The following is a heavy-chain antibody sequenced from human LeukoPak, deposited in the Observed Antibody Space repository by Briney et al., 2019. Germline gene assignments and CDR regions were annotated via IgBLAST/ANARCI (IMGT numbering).Heavy chain of an antibody. CDR1: GYTFTGYY. CDR3: ARDEGPLRYFDWLLFHDAFDI. D-gene: IGHD3-9*01. CDR2: INPNSGGT. V-gene: IGHV1-2*02. J-gene: IGHJ3*02. Sequence: ASVKVSCKASGYTFTGYYMHWVRQAPGQGLEWMGWINPNSGGTNYAQKFQGRVTMTRDTSISTAYMELSRLRSDDTAVYYCARDEGPLRYFDWLLFHDAFDIWGQGTMVTVSS.